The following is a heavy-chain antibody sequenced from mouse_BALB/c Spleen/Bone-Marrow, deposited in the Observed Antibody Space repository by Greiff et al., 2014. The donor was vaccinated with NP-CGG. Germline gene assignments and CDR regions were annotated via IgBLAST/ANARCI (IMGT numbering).Heavy chain of an antibody. CDR2: ISSGGSYT. CDR1: GFTFSRYG. D-gene: IGHD2-1*01. J-gene: IGHJ4*01. V-gene: IGHV5-6*01. Sequence: EVQLVESGGDLVKPGGSLKLSCAASGFTFSRYGMSWVRQTPDKRLEWVANISSGGSYTYYPDSVKGRFTFSRDNAKNTLYLHMSSLKSEDTAMYYCARQYGNLGVMDYWGQGTSVTVSS. CDR3: ARQYGNLGVMDY.